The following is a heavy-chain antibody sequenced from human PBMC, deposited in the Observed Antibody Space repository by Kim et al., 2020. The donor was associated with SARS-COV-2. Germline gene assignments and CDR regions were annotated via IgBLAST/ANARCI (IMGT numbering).Heavy chain of an antibody. CDR3: ARRDNLGDFWSGSRPHDTFDI. J-gene: IGHJ3*02. V-gene: IGHV5-51*01. Sequence: GESLKISCKGSGYRFTSYWIGWVRQMPGKGLEWMGIIYPGDSDTRYSPSFQGQVTISADMSISTAYLQWSSLKASDTAMYYCARRDNLGDFWSGSRPHDTFDIWGQGTMVTVSS. CDR2: IYPGDSDT. CDR1: GYRFTSYW. D-gene: IGHD3-3*01.